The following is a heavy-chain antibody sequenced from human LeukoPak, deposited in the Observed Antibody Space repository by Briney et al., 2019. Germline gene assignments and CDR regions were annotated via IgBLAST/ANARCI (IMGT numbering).Heavy chain of an antibody. J-gene: IGHJ4*02. CDR1: GFPFSSHA. Sequence: GGSLRLSCTTSGFPFSSHAMSWVRQAPGKGLEWVSAISGSGGSTYYADSVKGRFTISRDNSKNTLYLQMNSLRAEDTAVYYCAKVDGGYSSSWSRRDFDYWGQGTLVTVSS. V-gene: IGHV3-23*01. D-gene: IGHD6-13*01. CDR3: AKVDGGYSSSWSRRDFDY. CDR2: ISGSGGST.